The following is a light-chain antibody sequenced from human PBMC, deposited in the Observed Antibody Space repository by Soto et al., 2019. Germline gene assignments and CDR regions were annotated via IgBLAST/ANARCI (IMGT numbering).Light chain of an antibody. J-gene: IGKJ5*01. CDR1: QSVPRN. CDR3: QQSSNWPPEIT. V-gene: IGKV3-11*01. Sequence: EIVLTQSPASLSLSPGDRATLSCRASQSVPRNLAWYQQRPGQAPRLLIYDASSRATGIPDRFSGSGSGTDFILTISSLEPEDFAVYYCQQSSNWPPEITFGQGTRLAIK. CDR2: DAS.